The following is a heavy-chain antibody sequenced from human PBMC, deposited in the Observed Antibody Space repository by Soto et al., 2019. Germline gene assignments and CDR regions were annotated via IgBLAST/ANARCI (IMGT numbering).Heavy chain of an antibody. CDR3: ARSCSGGSCHRYFDY. CDR2: ISAYSGNT. D-gene: IGHD2-15*01. V-gene: IGHV1-18*01. CDR1: GYTFTSYG. Sequence: ASVKVSCKASGYTFTSYGISWVRQAPGQGLEWMGWISAYSGNTNYAQKLQGRVTMTTNTSISTAYMELSSLRSEDTAVYYCARSCSGGSCHRYFDYWGQGTLVTVSS. J-gene: IGHJ4*02.